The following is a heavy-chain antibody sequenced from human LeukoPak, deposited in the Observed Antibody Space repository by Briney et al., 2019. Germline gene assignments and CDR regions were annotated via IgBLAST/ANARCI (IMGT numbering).Heavy chain of an antibody. CDR3: VREERGLAIDY. V-gene: IGHV3-64*02. CDR1: GFIFRNYA. J-gene: IGHJ4*02. D-gene: IGHD5-12*01. Sequence: GGSLRLSCAASGFIFRNYAMHWVRQAPGKGLEYVSAISSSGGNTYYGDSVKGRFAISRDNSKNTLSLQMSSLRVEDTAVYYCVREERGLAIDYWGQGTLVTVSS. CDR2: ISSSGGNT.